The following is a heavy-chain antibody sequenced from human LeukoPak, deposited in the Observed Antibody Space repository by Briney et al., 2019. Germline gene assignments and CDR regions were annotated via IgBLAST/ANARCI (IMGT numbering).Heavy chain of an antibody. D-gene: IGHD3-22*01. CDR1: GYSFNNYY. Sequence: ASVTVSFKASGYSFNNYYVHCVRQAPGQGLEWVGVINPRDGGTISAQKLQDRVALTRDTSTSTVYLEVSSLKSDDTAVYYCARGPLLGYDTNDSGFDIWGQGTLVIVSS. CDR2: INPRDGGT. J-gene: IGHJ3*02. V-gene: IGHV1-46*02. CDR3: ARGPLLGYDTNDSGFDI.